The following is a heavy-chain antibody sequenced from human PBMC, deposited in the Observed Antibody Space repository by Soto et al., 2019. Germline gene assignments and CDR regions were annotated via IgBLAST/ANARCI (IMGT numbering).Heavy chain of an antibody. CDR2: IYYSGST. CDR3: AREGGDGIDY. V-gene: IGHV4-31*03. CDR1: VGSIRSGSHY. Sequence: PSETLSLTCTVSVGSIRSGSHYWSWIRQHPGKGLEWIGYIYYSGSTYYNPSLKSRITISISTSKNQFSLKLTSVTAADTAVCYCAREGGDGIDYWGQGTLVTVSS. D-gene: IGHD3-16*01. J-gene: IGHJ4*02.